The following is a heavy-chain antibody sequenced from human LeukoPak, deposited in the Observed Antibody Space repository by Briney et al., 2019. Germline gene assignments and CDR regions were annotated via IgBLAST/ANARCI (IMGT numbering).Heavy chain of an antibody. Sequence: PSETLSLTCAVYGGSFSGYYWSWIRQPPGKGLEWIGEINHRGSTNYNPSLKSRVTISVDTSKNQLSLELSSVTAADTAVYYCARGRVGTMVRGISYYYAMDLWGQGTTVTVSS. V-gene: IGHV4-34*01. CDR3: ARGRVGTMVRGISYYYAMDL. CDR1: GGSFSGYY. CDR2: INHRGST. J-gene: IGHJ6*02. D-gene: IGHD3-10*01.